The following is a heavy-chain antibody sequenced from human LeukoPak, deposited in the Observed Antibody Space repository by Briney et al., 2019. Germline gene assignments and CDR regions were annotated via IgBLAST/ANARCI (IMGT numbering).Heavy chain of an antibody. CDR1: GFTFSSYA. CDR3: AITTSPYYYDSRLAGY. CDR2: ISGSGGST. V-gene: IGHV3-23*01. D-gene: IGHD3-22*01. Sequence: GGSLRLSCAASGFTFSSYAMSWVRQAPGKGLEWVSAISGSGGSTYYADSAKGRFTISRDNAKNSLYLQMNSLRAEDTAVYYCAITTSPYYYDSRLAGYWGQGTLVTVSS. J-gene: IGHJ4*02.